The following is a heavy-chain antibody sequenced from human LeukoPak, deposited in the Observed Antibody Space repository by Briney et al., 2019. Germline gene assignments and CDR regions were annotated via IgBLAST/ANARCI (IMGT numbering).Heavy chain of an antibody. Sequence: GGSLRLSCAASGFAFDDYGMSWVRQAPGKGLEWVSGINWNGGSTGYADSVKGRFTISRDNAKNPLYLQMNSLRAEDTALYYCARRRDSGSLQHFDYWGQGTLVTVSS. V-gene: IGHV3-20*04. J-gene: IGHJ4*02. D-gene: IGHD1-26*01. CDR3: ARRRDSGSLQHFDY. CDR1: GFAFDDYG. CDR2: INWNGGST.